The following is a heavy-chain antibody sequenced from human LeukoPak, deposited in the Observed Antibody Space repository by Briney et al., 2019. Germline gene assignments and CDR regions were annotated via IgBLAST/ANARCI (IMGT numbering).Heavy chain of an antibody. CDR3: ARGSRRIAAAGTRNWFDP. CDR2: IYHSGST. D-gene: IGHD6-13*01. J-gene: IGHJ5*02. V-gene: IGHV4-38-2*02. Sequence: SETLSLTCTVSGYSISSGYYWGWIRQPPGKGLEWIGSIYHSGSTYYNPSLKSRVTISVDTSKNQFSLKLSSVTAADTAVYYCARGSRRIAAAGTRNWFDPWGQGTLVTVSS. CDR1: GYSISSGYY.